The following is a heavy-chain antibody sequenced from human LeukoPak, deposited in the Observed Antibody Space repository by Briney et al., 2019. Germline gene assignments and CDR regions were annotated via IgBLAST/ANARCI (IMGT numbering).Heavy chain of an antibody. CDR1: GFTFSSYE. D-gene: IGHD5-24*01. J-gene: IGHJ4*02. Sequence: GGSLRLSCAASGFTFSSYEMNWVRQAPGKGLEWVSYISGSGSTIYYADSLKGRFTIPRDNAKNSLYLQMNSLRAEDTAVYYCARGPGRDAYTFVSYWGQGTLVTVSS. V-gene: IGHV3-48*03. CDR2: ISGSGSTI. CDR3: ARGPGRDAYTFVSY.